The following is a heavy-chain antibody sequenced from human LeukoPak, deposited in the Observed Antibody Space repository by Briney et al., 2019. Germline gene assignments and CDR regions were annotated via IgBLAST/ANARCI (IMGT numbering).Heavy chain of an antibody. CDR2: IHYSGSA. Sequence: SETLSLTCTVSNGPINTYQWSWIRQPPGKGLEWIGNIHYSGSANYNPSLKSRVIISVDTSKNQFSLKLSSVTAADTAVYYCARRQKGTGAFDIWGQGTMVTVSS. CDR3: ARRQKGTGAFDI. J-gene: IGHJ3*02. V-gene: IGHV4-59*12. CDR1: NGPINTYQ.